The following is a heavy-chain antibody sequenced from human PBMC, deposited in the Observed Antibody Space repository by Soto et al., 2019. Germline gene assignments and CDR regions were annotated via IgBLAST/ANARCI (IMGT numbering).Heavy chain of an antibody. J-gene: IGHJ4*02. V-gene: IGHV3-30*18. D-gene: IGHD3-3*01. CDR2: ILYDGNNR. Sequence: QVQLVESGGGVGQPGRSLRLSCEASGFTFNSYGMHWVRQSPGKGLEWVAGILYDGNNRYYADSVKGRFTISRDNSKNTLYLQMNSQRVEDTAVYYCAKRRGHNYDFWSGYYFDHWGQGTLVTVSS. CDR1: GFTFNSYG. CDR3: AKRRGHNYDFWSGYYFDH.